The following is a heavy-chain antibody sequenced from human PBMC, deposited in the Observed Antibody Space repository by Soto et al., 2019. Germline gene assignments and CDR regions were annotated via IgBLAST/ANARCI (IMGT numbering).Heavy chain of an antibody. D-gene: IGHD7-27*01. Sequence: GESLKISCKGSGYSFSDNWMGWVRQTPGKGLEWMGIIWPRDSATRYSPSFQGQVTISADRSISTAYLQWSSLKDSDSGMYYCARRLGQGWFDLRGKGTLVTVSS. CDR3: ARRLGQGWFDL. J-gene: IGHJ5*02. V-gene: IGHV5-51*01. CDR2: IWPRDSAT. CDR1: GYSFSDNW.